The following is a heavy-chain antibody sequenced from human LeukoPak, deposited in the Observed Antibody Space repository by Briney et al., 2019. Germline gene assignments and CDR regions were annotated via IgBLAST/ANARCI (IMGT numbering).Heavy chain of an antibody. CDR2: INPNSGGT. CDR1: GYTFTGYY. D-gene: IGHD6-13*01. V-gene: IGHV1-2*02. CDR3: ARGAYSSSWGLFDY. Sequence: ASVKVSCKASGYTFTGYYMHWVRQAPGQGLKWMGWINPNSGGTNYAQKFQGRVTMTRDTSISTAYMELSRLRSDDTAVYYCARGAYSSSWGLFDYWGQGTLVTVSS. J-gene: IGHJ4*02.